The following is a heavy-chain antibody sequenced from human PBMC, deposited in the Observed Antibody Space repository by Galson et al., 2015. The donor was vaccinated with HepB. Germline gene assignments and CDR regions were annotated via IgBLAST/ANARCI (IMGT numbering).Heavy chain of an antibody. CDR2: ISAYNGNT. Sequence: SVKVSCKASGYTFTSYGISWVRQAPGQGLEWMGWISAYNGNTNYAQKLQGRVTMTTDTSTSTAYMELRSLRSDDTAVYYCAVPDYYDSSGPYQHWGQGTLVTVSS. CDR3: AVPDYYDSSGPYQH. V-gene: IGHV1-18*04. D-gene: IGHD3-22*01. CDR1: GYTFTSYG. J-gene: IGHJ1*01.